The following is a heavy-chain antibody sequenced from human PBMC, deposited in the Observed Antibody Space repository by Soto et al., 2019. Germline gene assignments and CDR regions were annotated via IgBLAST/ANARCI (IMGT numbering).Heavy chain of an antibody. D-gene: IGHD3-22*01. CDR2: IYYSGST. Sequence: SDTLSLTCTVSGGSISSYYGSWIRQPPGKGLEWIGYIYYSGSTNYNPSLKSRVTISVDTSKNQFSLKLSSVTAADTAVYYCARSGGIVVVKPFDYWGQGTLVTVS. CDR1: GGSISSYY. CDR3: ARSGGIVVVKPFDY. J-gene: IGHJ4*02. V-gene: IGHV4-59*08.